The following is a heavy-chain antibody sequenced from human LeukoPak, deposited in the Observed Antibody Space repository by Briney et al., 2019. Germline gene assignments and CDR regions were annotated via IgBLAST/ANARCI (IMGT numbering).Heavy chain of an antibody. CDR2: ITHSGSS. J-gene: IGHJ3*02. V-gene: IGHV4-34*01. CDR1: GFTFSTYN. CDR3: ARDRQRSGWYGGGTFDI. Sequence: GSLRLSCAASGFTFSTYNMNWVRQPPGKGLEWIGEITHSGSSNYNPSLESRLTISVDKSKNQFSLKLNSVTAADTAVYYCARDRQRSGWYGGGTFDIWGHGTMVTVSS. D-gene: IGHD6-19*01.